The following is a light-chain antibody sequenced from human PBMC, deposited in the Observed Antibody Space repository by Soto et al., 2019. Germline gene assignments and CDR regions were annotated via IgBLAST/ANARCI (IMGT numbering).Light chain of an antibody. Sequence: QAVLTQPPSVSGAPGQRVTFSCTGSSSNIGAGYDVHWYQQLPGTAPKLLIYANNNRPSGVPDRFSGSKSGTSASLAITGLQAEDEADYYCQSYDSSLSGYVFGTGTQLTVL. CDR1: SSNIGAGYD. CDR3: QSYDSSLSGYV. CDR2: ANN. J-gene: IGLJ1*01. V-gene: IGLV1-40*01.